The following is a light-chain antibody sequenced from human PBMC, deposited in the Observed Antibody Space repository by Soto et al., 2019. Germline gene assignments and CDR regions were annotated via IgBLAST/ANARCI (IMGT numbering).Light chain of an antibody. CDR3: LQDYTYPYT. CDR2: AAS. Sequence: AIQMTQSPSSLSASVGDRVTITCRASQGIRTDLGWYQQKPWKAPKLLIYAASSLQSGVPSRFSGSGSGTDFTLTISSLQPEDFATYYCLQDYTYPYTFGQGTKLEIK. CDR1: QGIRTD. J-gene: IGKJ2*01. V-gene: IGKV1-6*01.